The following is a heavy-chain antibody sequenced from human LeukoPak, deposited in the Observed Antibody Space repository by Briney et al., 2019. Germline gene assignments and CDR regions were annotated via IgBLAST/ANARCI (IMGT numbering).Heavy chain of an antibody. D-gene: IGHD1-26*01. CDR1: GFTFSSYE. J-gene: IGHJ4*02. CDR2: ISSSGSTI. CDR3: ARGAYRSGSSNFDY. V-gene: IGHV3-48*03. Sequence: GGSLRLSCAASGFTFSSYEMNWVRQAPGKGLEWVSYISSSGSTIYYADSVKGRFTISRDNAKNSLYLQMNSLRAEDTAVYYCARGAYRSGSSNFDYWGQGTLVTVSS.